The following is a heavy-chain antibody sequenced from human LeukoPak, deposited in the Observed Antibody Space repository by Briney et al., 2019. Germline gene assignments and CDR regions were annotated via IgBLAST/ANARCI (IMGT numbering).Heavy chain of an antibody. D-gene: IGHD6-13*01. CDR3: AREEDNSTLPFDS. J-gene: IGHJ4*02. CDR2: IFFDGSND. CDR1: GFFFSSYA. V-gene: IGHV3-30*01. Sequence: GRSLRLACAAAGFFFSSYAMDWVRQPPGKGLEWVGIIFFDGSNDYHGDSVKGRFTISRDNSNTTLYLQMNSLRPEDTAVYYCAREEDNSTLPFDSWGQGPLVTVST.